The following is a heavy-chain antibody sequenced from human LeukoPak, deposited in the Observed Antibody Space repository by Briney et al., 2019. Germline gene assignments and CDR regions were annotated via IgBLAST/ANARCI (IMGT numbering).Heavy chain of an antibody. V-gene: IGHV3-48*01. Sequence: GGSLRLSCAASGFTFSSYAMSWVRQAPGKGLEWVSYISSSSSTIYYADSVKGRFTISRDNAKNSLYLQMNSLRAEDTAVYYCARSSDFWSGYYVYWGQGTLVTVSS. D-gene: IGHD3-3*01. CDR2: ISSSSSTI. CDR3: ARSSDFWSGYYVY. J-gene: IGHJ4*02. CDR1: GFTFSSYA.